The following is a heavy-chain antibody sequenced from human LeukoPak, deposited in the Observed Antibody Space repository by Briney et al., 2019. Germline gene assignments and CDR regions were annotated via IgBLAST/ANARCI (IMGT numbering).Heavy chain of an antibody. V-gene: IGHV3-66*01. J-gene: IGHJ4*02. CDR2: IYSGGST. CDR1: GFTLSSNY. D-gene: IGHD6-6*01. Sequence: PGGSLRLSCVASGFTLSSNYMSWVRQAPGKGLEWVSVIYSGGSTYYADSVKGRFTISRDNSKNTLYLQMNSLRAGDTAVYHCAREQLGASPFDYWGQGTLVTVSS. CDR3: AREQLGASPFDY.